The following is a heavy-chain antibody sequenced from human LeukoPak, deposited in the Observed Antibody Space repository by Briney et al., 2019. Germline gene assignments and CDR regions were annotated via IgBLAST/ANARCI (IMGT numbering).Heavy chain of an antibody. CDR1: GGSISSYY. J-gene: IGHJ4*02. V-gene: IGHV4-59*01. CDR3: ARESYFFDY. D-gene: IGHD3-16*02. Sequence: SETLSLTCTLSGGSISSYYWSWIRQPPGKGLEWIGYIYYSGSTNYNPSLKSRVTISVDTSKNQFSLKLSSVTAADTAVYYCARESYFFDYWGQGTLVTVSS. CDR2: IYYSGST.